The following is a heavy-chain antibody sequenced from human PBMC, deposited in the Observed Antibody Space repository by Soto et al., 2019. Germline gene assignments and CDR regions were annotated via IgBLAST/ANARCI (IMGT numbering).Heavy chain of an antibody. J-gene: IGHJ5*02. CDR1: GGTFSSYT. CDR3: AREGYDSSGYYVRWFDP. V-gene: IGHV1-69*08. CDR2: IIPILGIA. D-gene: IGHD3-22*01. Sequence: QVQLVQSGAEVKKPGSSVKVSCKASGGTFSSYTISWVRQAPGQGLEWMGRIIPILGIANYAQKFQGRVTITADKYTSTAYMELSSLRSEDTAVYYCAREGYDSSGYYVRWFDPWGQGTLVTVSS.